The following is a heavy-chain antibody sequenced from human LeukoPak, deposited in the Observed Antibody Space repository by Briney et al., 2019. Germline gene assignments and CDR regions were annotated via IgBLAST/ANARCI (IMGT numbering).Heavy chain of an antibody. CDR3: ARERDCSGGSCYSSFFY. CDR2: ISAYNGNT. CDR1: GYTFTSYG. J-gene: IGHJ4*02. V-gene: IGHV1-18*01. Sequence: GASVKVSCKASGYTFTSYGISWVRQAPGQGHEWMGWISAYNGNTNYAQKLQGRVTMTTDTSTSTAYMELRSLRSDDTAVYYCARERDCSGGSCYSSFFYWGQGTLVTVSS. D-gene: IGHD2-15*01.